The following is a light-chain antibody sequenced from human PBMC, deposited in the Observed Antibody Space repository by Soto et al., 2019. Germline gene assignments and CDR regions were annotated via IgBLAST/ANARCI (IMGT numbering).Light chain of an antibody. J-gene: IGKJ1*01. CDR2: AAS. CDR1: QGISRY. Sequence: IQLTQSPSSLSASVGDRVTITCRASQGISRYLAWYQQKPGEAPKLLIYAASTLQTGVPSRFSGSGSGTDFTLTISSLQPEDFATYYGQQLNSFPWTFGQGSTGEIK. CDR3: QQLNSFPWT. V-gene: IGKV1-9*01.